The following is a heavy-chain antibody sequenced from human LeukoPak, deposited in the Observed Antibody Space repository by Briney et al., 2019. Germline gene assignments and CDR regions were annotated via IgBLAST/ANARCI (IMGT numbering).Heavy chain of an antibody. J-gene: IGHJ6*03. Sequence: ASVKVSCKASGYTFTGYYMHWVRQAPGQGLEWMGWINPNSGGTNYAQKFQGRVTMTRDTSISTAYMELSRLRSDDTAVYYCARGIWFGAFYYMDVWGKGTTVTVSS. CDR3: ARGIWFGAFYYMDV. CDR2: INPNSGGT. V-gene: IGHV1-2*02. D-gene: IGHD3-10*01. CDR1: GYTFTGYY.